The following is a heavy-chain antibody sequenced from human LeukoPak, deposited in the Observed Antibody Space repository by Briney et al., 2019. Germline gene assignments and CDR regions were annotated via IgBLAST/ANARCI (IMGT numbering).Heavy chain of an antibody. D-gene: IGHD6-19*01. Sequence: PGGSLRLSCAASGFTVRSNYMSWVRQAPGKGLEWVSVIYSGGSTYYADSVKGRFTLSRDNSKNTVYLQMSSLRAEDTAVYYCARSDSEQWLISGAFDIWGQGTMVTVSS. CDR2: IYSGGST. CDR3: ARSDSEQWLISGAFDI. J-gene: IGHJ3*02. V-gene: IGHV3-53*01. CDR1: GFTVRSNY.